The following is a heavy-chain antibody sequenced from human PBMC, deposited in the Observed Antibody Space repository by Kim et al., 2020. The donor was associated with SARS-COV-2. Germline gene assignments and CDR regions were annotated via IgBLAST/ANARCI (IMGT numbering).Heavy chain of an antibody. Sequence: ASVKVSCKASGYTFTGYYMHWVRQAPGQGLEWMGRINPNSGGTNYAQKLQGRVTMTRDTSISTAYMELSRLRSDDTAVYYCASDCRSISCYEGAFDIWGQATMVTVSS. D-gene: IGHD2-2*01. V-gene: IGHV1-2*06. CDR1: GYTFTGYY. CDR3: ASDCRSISCYEGAFDI. J-gene: IGHJ3*02. CDR2: INPNSGGT.